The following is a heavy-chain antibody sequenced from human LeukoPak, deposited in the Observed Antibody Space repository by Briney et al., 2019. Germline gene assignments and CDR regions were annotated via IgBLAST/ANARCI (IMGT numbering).Heavy chain of an antibody. J-gene: IGHJ3*02. CDR2: ISGYNGNT. CDR1: GYTFTTYG. V-gene: IGHV1-18*01. CDR3: ARVGSGHSRNTDAFDI. D-gene: IGHD1-26*01. Sequence: ASVKVSCKASGYTFTTYGIAWVRQAPGQGLEWMGWISGYNGNTNYAQKVQGRVTMTTDTSTDTAFMDLRSLASDDTAVYYCARVGSGHSRNTDAFDIWGQGTMVTVSS.